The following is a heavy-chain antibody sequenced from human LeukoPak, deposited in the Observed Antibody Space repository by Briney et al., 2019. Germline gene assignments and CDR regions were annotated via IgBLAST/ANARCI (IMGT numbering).Heavy chain of an antibody. V-gene: IGHV5-51*01. CDR3: ARQLSGYGYCVDY. J-gene: IGHJ4*02. D-gene: IGHD5-18*01. Sequence: GASLKISCKASGSSFTSYWIGGVRQMPGKGLEWVGIIYPGDSDTRYSPSFQGHVTISADKSISTAYLQGSSLKASDTAMYYCARQLSGYGYCVDYWGQGTLVTAAS. CDR2: IYPGDSDT. CDR1: GSSFTSYW.